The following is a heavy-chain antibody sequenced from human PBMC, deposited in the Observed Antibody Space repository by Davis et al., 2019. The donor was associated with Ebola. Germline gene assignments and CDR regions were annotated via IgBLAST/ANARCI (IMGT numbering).Heavy chain of an antibody. Sequence: ASVKVSCKASGYAFSSYGITWVRQAPGQGLEWMGWISVWNGYTKYEESLQGRVTVTTDTATITAFMELRSLRSGDTAVYYCARGRYYSNSRGYGIDYWGQGTPVTVSS. J-gene: IGHJ4*02. CDR2: ISVWNGYT. D-gene: IGHD3-22*01. CDR1: GYAFSSYG. CDR3: ARGRYYSNSRGYGIDY. V-gene: IGHV1-18*01.